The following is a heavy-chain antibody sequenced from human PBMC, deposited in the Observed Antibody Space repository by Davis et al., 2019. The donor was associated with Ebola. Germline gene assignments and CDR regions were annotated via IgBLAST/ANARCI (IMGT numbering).Heavy chain of an antibody. CDR3: TSVNAAAGTDY. CDR2: IRSKAYGGTT. D-gene: IGHD6-13*01. CDR1: GFTFGDYA. J-gene: IGHJ4*02. V-gene: IGHV3-49*04. Sequence: PGGSLRLSCTASGFTFGDYAMSWVRQAPGKGLEWVGFIRSKAYGGTTEYAASVKGRFTISRDDSKSIAYLQMSSLKTEDTAVYYCTSVNAAAGTDYWGQGTLVTVSS.